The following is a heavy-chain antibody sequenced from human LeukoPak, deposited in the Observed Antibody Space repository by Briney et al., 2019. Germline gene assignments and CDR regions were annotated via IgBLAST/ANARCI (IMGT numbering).Heavy chain of an antibody. J-gene: IGHJ4*02. CDR2: INQDGTEK. D-gene: IGHD6-13*01. Sequence: GGSLRLSCAASGFTFSNAWMNWVRQAPGEGLEWVAKINQDGTEKAYVDSVRGRFTISRDNAENSLFLQMNSLRAEDTAVYYCARGPLIAAAGTWWGQGTLVTVSS. CDR3: ARGPLIAAAGTW. V-gene: IGHV3-7*03. CDR1: GFTFSNAW.